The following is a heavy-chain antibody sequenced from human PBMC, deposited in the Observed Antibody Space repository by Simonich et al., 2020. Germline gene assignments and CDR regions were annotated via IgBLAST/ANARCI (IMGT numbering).Heavy chain of an antibody. CDR2: IIPILDIA. J-gene: IGHJ6*03. V-gene: IGHV1-69*09. D-gene: IGHD2-15*01. CDR1: GGTLSSYA. CDR3: ARGGLADRRIVYYYYMDV. Sequence: QVQLVQCGAEVKKPGSSVKVSCKASGGTLSSYAISWGRQAPRQVLEWVGGIIPILDIANYAQTFQGRVTITADKSTSTAYMERSSLRSEDTAVYYCARGGLADRRIVYYYYMDVWGKGTTVTVSS.